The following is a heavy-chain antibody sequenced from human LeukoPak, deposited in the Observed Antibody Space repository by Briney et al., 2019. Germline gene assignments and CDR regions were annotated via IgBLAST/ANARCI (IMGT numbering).Heavy chain of an antibody. Sequence: ASVKVSCKASGYTFTSYDINWVRQATGQGLEWMGWMNPNSGNTGYAQKFQGRVTVTRNTSISTAYMELSSLRSEDTAVYYCANDRDYGDYVGWGQGTLVTVSS. V-gene: IGHV1-8*02. CDR1: GYTFTSYD. CDR3: ANDRDYGDYVG. CDR2: MNPNSGNT. D-gene: IGHD4-17*01. J-gene: IGHJ4*02.